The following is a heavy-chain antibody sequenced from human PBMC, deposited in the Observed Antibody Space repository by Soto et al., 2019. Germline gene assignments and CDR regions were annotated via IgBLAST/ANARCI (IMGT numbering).Heavy chain of an antibody. CDR2: IYSGGST. CDR1: GFTVSSNY. Sequence: EVQLVESGGGLVQPGGSLRLSCAASGFTVSSNYMSWVRQAPGKGLEWVSVIYSGGSTYYADSVKGRFTISRDNSKNTLYLQMNNLRAEDTAVYYCARDRGVTTEDYWGQGTLVTVSS. V-gene: IGHV3-66*01. D-gene: IGHD4-17*01. J-gene: IGHJ4*02. CDR3: ARDRGVTTEDY.